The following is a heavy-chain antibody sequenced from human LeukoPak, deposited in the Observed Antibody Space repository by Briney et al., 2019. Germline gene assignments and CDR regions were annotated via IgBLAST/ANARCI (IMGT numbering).Heavy chain of an antibody. Sequence: PSETLSLTCTVSGGSISSYYWSWIRQPPGKGLEWIGEINHSGSTNYNPSLKSRVTISVDTSKNQFSLKLRSVTAADTAVYYCARGFIAAPGSWGQGTLVTVSS. V-gene: IGHV4-34*01. J-gene: IGHJ4*02. CDR1: GGSISSYY. CDR2: INHSGST. CDR3: ARGFIAAPGS. D-gene: IGHD6-13*01.